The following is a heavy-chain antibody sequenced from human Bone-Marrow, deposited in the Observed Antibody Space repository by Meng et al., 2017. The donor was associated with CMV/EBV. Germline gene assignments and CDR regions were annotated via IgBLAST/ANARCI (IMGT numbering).Heavy chain of an antibody. CDR3: ARVKSASSSWYEQANLFDT. D-gene: IGHD6-13*01. J-gene: IGHJ5*02. CDR2: INPSGGST. CDR1: GYTFTSYY. Sequence: ASVKVSCKASGYTFTSYYMHWVRQAPGQGLEWMGIINPSGGSTSYAQKFQGRVTMTRDTSTSTVYMELSSLRSEDTAVYYCARVKSASSSWYEQANLFDTWGQGTVVTVSS. V-gene: IGHV1-46*01.